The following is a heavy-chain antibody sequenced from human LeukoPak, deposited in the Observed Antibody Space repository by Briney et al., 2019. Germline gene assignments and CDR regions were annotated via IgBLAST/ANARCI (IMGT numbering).Heavy chain of an antibody. CDR1: GDSVTSNSVV. Sequence: SQTLSLTCAVSGDSVTSNSVVWNWLRQSQSRGLEWLGRTYYRSKWYNDYAVTVKGRITVNPDTSKNQFSLQLNSVTPEDTAMYYCARDTGAAISVFDIWGQGTMVIVSS. V-gene: IGHV6-1*01. D-gene: IGHD5-12*01. CDR2: TYYRSKWYN. CDR3: ARDTGAAISVFDI. J-gene: IGHJ3*02.